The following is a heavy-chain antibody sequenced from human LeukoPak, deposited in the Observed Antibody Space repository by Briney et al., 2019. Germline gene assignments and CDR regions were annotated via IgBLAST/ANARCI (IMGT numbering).Heavy chain of an antibody. D-gene: IGHD3-10*01. Sequence: GGSLRLSCAASGFTFSSYSMNWVRQAPGKGLEWVSSISSSSSYIYYADSVKGRFTISRDNAKNSLYLQMNSLRAEDTAVYYCAREDYGSGSYCDYWGQGTLVTVSS. V-gene: IGHV3-21*01. CDR2: ISSSSSYI. CDR1: GFTFSSYS. J-gene: IGHJ4*02. CDR3: AREDYGSGSYCDY.